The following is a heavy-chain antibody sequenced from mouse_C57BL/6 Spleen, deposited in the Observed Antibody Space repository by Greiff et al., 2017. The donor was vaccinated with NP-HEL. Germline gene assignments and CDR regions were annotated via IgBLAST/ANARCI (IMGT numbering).Heavy chain of an antibody. V-gene: IGHV1-54*01. CDR2: INPGSGGT. D-gene: IGHD1-1*01. J-gene: IGHJ3*01. CDR3: ARSGITTVVAPFAY. Sequence: QVQLQQSGAELVRPGTSVKVSCKASGYAFTNYLIGWVKQRPGQGLEWIGVINPGSGGTNYNEKFKGKATLTADKSSSTAYMQLSSLTSEDSAVYFCARSGITTVVAPFAYWGQGTLVTVSA. CDR1: GYAFTNYL.